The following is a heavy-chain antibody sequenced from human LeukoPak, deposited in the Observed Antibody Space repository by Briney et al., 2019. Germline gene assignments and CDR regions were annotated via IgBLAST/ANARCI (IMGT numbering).Heavy chain of an antibody. J-gene: IGHJ4*02. CDR2: ISSSGTTI. V-gene: IGHV3-48*03. D-gene: IGHD6-19*01. CDR1: GFTFSSYE. Sequence: GGSLRLSCAASGFTFSSYEMNWVRQAPGKGLELVSYISSSGTTIYYADSVKGRFTISRDNAKNSLYLQMNSLRAEDTAVYYCARDLEGQWLVFDYWGPGTLVTVSS. CDR3: ARDLEGQWLVFDY.